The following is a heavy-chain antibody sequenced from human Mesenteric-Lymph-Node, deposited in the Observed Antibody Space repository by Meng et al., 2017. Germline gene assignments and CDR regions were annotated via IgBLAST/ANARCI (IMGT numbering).Heavy chain of an antibody. CDR2: LCHSGFT. CDR1: GGSISTSGYY. Sequence: QPPRRGSGPGLVKPSESLSLTCNVSGGSISTSGYYWGWIRQPPGTGLEWIGSLCHSGFTYYTPSLKSRVTVSIDPSRNQFSLWLPSVTAADTAVYYCVRSSGWVKTGFDPWGQGTLVTVSS. D-gene: IGHD6-19*01. J-gene: IGHJ5*02. V-gene: IGHV4-39*01. CDR3: VRSSGWVKTGFDP.